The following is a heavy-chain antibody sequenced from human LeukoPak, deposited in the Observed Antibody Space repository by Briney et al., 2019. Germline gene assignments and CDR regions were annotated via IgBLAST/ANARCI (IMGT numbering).Heavy chain of an antibody. D-gene: IGHD3-10*01. CDR3: ARGLVTMVRGGAQFYTH. CDR1: GGSFSGYY. J-gene: IGHJ4*02. CDR2: INHSGST. V-gene: IGHV4-34*01. Sequence: SETLSLTCAAYGGSFSGYYWSWIRQPPGKGLEWIGEINHSGSTSYNPSLKSRVTISVDTSKNQFSLKLSSVTAADTAVYYCARGLVTMVRGGAQFYTHWGQGTLVTVSS.